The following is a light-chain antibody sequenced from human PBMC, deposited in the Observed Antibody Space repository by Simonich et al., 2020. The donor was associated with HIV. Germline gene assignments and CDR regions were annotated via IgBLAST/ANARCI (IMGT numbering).Light chain of an antibody. J-gene: IGLJ3*02. CDR3: QSVDASRKYVL. CDR1: ALAKQY. CDR2: KDS. V-gene: IGLV3-25*03. Sequence: SYELTQPPSVSVSPGQTAKITRSGDALAKQYAYWYQQRPGQAPVVVRYKDSERTSWIPERFSGSSSGKTVTLTISGVQAEDEADYYCQSVDASRKYVLFGGGTRLTVL.